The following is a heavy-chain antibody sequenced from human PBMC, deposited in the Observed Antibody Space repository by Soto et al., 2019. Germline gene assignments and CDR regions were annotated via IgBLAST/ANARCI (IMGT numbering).Heavy chain of an antibody. CDR1: GGTFSSYA. CDR3: ARDFAGLSGSYDY. J-gene: IGHJ4*02. D-gene: IGHD1-26*01. CDR2: IIPIFGTA. V-gene: IGHV1-69*13. Sequence: SVKVSCKASGGTFSSYAISWVRQAPGQGLEWMGGIIPIFGTANYAQKFQGRVTITADESTSTAYMELSSLRSEDTAVYYCARDFAGLSGSYDYWGQGTLVTVSS.